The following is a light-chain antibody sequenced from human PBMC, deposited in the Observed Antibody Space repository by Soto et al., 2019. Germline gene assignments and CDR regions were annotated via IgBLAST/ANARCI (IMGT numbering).Light chain of an antibody. J-gene: IGLJ2*01. CDR2: EVS. CDR1: SSDVGGYNY. V-gene: IGLV2-8*01. CDR3: STSAGSNNV. Sequence: QSALTQPPSASGSPGQSVTISCTGTSSDVGGYNYVSWYQQHPGKAPKLMIYEVSKRPSGVPDRFSGSKSGNTASLTVSGLQAEDEADYYCSTSAGSNNVFGGGTKLTVL.